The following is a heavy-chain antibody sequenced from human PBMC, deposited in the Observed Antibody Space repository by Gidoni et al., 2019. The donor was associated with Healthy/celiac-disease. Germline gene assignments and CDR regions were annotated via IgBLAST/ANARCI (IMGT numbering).Heavy chain of an antibody. CDR2: IYHSGST. V-gene: IGHV4-38-2*01. CDR3: ARPYSYYYDSSGWGY. J-gene: IGHJ4*02. Sequence: QVQLQESGPGLVRPSETLSLTCAVSGYSISSGYSWGWIRQPPGKGLEWIGSIYHSGSTYYNPSLKSRVTISVDTSKNQFSLKLSSVTAADTAVYYCARPYSYYYDSSGWGYWGQGTLVTVSS. D-gene: IGHD3-22*01. CDR1: GYSISSGYS.